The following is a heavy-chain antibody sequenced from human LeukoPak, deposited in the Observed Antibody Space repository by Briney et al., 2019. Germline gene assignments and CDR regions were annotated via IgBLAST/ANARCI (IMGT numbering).Heavy chain of an antibody. CDR2: ISSSSSYI. CDR3: ARDRYYYDSSSISYYYYMAV. J-gene: IGHJ6*03. D-gene: IGHD3-22*01. Sequence: GGSLRLSCAASGFTFSSYSMNWVRQAPGKGLEWVSSISSSSSYIYYADSVKGRFTSSRDNAKNSLYLQMNSLRAEDTAVYYCARDRYYYDSSSISYYYYMAVWGKGTTVTVSS. V-gene: IGHV3-21*01. CDR1: GFTFSSYS.